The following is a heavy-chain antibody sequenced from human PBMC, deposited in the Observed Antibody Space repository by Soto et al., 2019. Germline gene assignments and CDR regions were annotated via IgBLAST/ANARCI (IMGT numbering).Heavy chain of an antibody. Sequence: PGGSLRLSCTTSGFSFGDYAMTWVRQAPGKGLKWVGFIRNPGYGGTTEYATSVKGRFIISRDDSMSSAYLQLNSLKVDDSAVYYCVRGSFGYYGPWGQGTLVTVSS. V-gene: IGHV3-49*04. CDR1: GFSFGDYA. CDR2: IRNPGYGGTT. CDR3: VRGSFGYYGP. J-gene: IGHJ5*02. D-gene: IGHD3-3*01.